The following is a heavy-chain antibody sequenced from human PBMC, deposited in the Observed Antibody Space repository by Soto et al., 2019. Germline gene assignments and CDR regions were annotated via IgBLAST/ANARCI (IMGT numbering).Heavy chain of an antibody. Sequence: SETLSLTCTVSGGSISSGGYYWSWIRQHPGKGLEWIGYIYYSGSTYYNPSLKSRVTISVDTSKNQFSLKLSSVTAADTAVYYCARGSLSYYDYWGQGTLVTVSS. CDR2: IYYSGST. CDR3: ARGSLSYYDY. CDR1: GGSISSGGYY. D-gene: IGHD2-21*01. J-gene: IGHJ4*02. V-gene: IGHV4-31*03.